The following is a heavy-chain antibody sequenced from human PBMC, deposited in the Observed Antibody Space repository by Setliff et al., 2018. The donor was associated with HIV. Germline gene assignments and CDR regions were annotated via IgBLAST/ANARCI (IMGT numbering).Heavy chain of an antibody. CDR2: INIYSGNT. D-gene: IGHD1-1*01. CDR1: GYTFTTSG. Sequence: ASVKVSCKTSGYTFTTSGISWVRQAPGQGLEWMGWINIYSGNTNYAQKFQGRVTMTTDTSTSTAYMELRSLRSDDTAMYYCARKNWNDKGKFDPWGQGTLVTVSS. J-gene: IGHJ5*02. V-gene: IGHV1-18*01. CDR3: ARKNWNDKGKFDP.